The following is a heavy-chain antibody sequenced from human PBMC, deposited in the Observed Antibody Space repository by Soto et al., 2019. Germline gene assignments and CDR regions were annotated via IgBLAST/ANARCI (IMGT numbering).Heavy chain of an antibody. CDR2: IYHSGRT. CDR3: ARVDDYAIGQFRFDR. D-gene: IGHD4-17*01. Sequence: QVQLQESGPGLVKPSETLSLTCTVSGDYIRSGDNYWSWIRQFPGKGLEWIGNIYHSGRTLYNPSLLSQVTLSVDTSKHRFSLKLSLVTAADTAVYYCARVDDYAIGQFRFDRWGQGTLVSVSS. J-gene: IGHJ5*02. V-gene: IGHV4-31*01. CDR1: GDYIRSGDNY.